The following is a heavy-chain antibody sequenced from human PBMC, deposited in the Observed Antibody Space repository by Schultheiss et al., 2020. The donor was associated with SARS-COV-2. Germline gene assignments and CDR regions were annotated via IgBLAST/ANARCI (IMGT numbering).Heavy chain of an antibody. J-gene: IGHJ5*02. CDR3: ARVGYLHKLT. CDR1: GGSISSSSYY. V-gene: IGHV4-39*01. D-gene: IGHD1-26*01. CDR2: IYYSGST. Sequence: SETLSLTCTVSGGSISSSSYYWGWIRQPPGKGLEWIGSIYYSGSTYYNPSLKSRVTISVDTSKNQFSLKLSSVTAADTAVYYCARVGYLHKLTWGQGTLVTVSS.